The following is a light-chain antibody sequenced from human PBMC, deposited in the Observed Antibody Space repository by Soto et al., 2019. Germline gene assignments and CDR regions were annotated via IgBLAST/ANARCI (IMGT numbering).Light chain of an antibody. CDR2: GNS. CDR1: SSNIGAGYD. V-gene: IGLV1-40*01. Sequence: QSVLTQPPSVSGAPGQRVTISCTGSSSNIGAGYDVHWYQQLPGTAPKLLIYGNSNRPSGVPDRFSGSKSGTSASLAITGLQAEDEADYYCCSYAGSYTYAFGTETKLTVL. CDR3: CSYAGSYTYA. J-gene: IGLJ1*01.